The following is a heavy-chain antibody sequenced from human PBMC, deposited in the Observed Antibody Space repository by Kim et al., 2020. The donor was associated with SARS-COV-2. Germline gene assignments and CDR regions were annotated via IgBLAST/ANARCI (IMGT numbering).Heavy chain of an antibody. CDR2: INTNTGNP. V-gene: IGHV7-4-1*02. CDR1: GYTFTSYA. J-gene: IGHJ4*02. Sequence: ASVKVSCKASGYTFTSYAMNWVRQAPGQGLEWMGWINTNTGNPTYAQGFTGRFVFSLDTSVSTAYLQISSLKAEDTAVYYCARGPPSIAVAGKGFDYWGQGTLVTVSS. D-gene: IGHD6-19*01. CDR3: ARGPPSIAVAGKGFDY.